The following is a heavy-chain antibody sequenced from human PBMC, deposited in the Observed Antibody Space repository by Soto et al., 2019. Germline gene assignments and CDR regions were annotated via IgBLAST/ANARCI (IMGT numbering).Heavy chain of an antibody. CDR3: AKGDYDFWSGYYIRTLDAFDI. V-gene: IGHV3-23*01. Sequence: PGGSLRLSCAASGFTFSSYAMSWVRQAPGKGLEWVSAISGSGGSTYYEDSVKGRFTISRDNSKNTLYLQMNSLRAEDTAVYYCAKGDYDFWSGYYIRTLDAFDIWGQGTMVTVSS. D-gene: IGHD3-3*01. J-gene: IGHJ3*02. CDR2: ISGSGGST. CDR1: GFTFSSYA.